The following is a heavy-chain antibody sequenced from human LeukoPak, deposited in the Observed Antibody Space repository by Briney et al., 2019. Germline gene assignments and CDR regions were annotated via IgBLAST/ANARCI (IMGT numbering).Heavy chain of an antibody. V-gene: IGHV3-15*01. CDR2: IKSKPDGGTT. CDR1: GFTFSSYA. CDR3: TARGYYYDNSGYPPLWY. J-gene: IGHJ4*02. Sequence: GGSLRLSCAASGFTFSSYATNWVRQAPGKGLEWVGRIKSKPDGGTTDYAAPVKGRFTISRDDSKNTLYLQMNSLKTEDTAVYYCTARGYYYDNSGYPPLWYWGQGTLATVSS. D-gene: IGHD3-22*01.